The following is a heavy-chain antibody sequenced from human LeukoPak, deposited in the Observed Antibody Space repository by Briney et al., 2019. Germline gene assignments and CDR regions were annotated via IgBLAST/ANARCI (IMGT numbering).Heavy chain of an antibody. V-gene: IGHV1-2*06. CDR3: ARGDLLE. CDR2: INPHSGDT. Sequence: VASVKVSCKPSGYTFTDYHLHWVRQAPGQGLEWMGRINPHSGDTNYAQKFQGRVTMTRDTSITTAYMDLSGLTSDDTAIYYCARGDLLEWGQGALVTVSS. J-gene: IGHJ4*02. D-gene: IGHD1-1*01. CDR1: GYTFTDYH.